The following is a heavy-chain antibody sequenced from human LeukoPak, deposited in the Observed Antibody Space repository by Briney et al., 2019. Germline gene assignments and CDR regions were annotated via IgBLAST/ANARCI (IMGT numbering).Heavy chain of an antibody. Sequence: GGSLRLSCAASGFTFSDYSMNWVRQAPGKGLEWVSSIDSTSSHIYYADSAKGRFTISRDNGKNSLYLQMNSLRAEDTAVYYCARDGVVPAAIPYYYYGMDIWGQGTTVTVSS. CDR3: ARDGVVPAAIPYYYYGMDI. J-gene: IGHJ6*02. V-gene: IGHV3-21*01. CDR1: GFTFSDYS. D-gene: IGHD2-2*01. CDR2: IDSTSSHI.